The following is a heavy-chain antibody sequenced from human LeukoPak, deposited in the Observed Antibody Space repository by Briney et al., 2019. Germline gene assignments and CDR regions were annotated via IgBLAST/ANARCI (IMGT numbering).Heavy chain of an antibody. CDR3: ARYVWGSYPTFEDY. D-gene: IGHD3-16*02. Sequence: TSETLSLTCAVSGGSISSYYWSWIRQPPGKGLEWIAYIYDSGSTHHNPSLKSRVTISVDTSKNQFSLKLSSVTAADTAVYYCARYVWGSYPTFEDYWGQGTLVTVSS. J-gene: IGHJ4*02. CDR2: IYDSGST. CDR1: GGSISSYY. V-gene: IGHV4-59*01.